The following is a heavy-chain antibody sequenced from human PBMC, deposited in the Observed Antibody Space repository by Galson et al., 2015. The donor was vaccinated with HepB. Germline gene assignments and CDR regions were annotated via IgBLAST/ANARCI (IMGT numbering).Heavy chain of an antibody. D-gene: IGHD2-21*02. CDR3: ARGSVGYATPVVVTVNRYHQYYGMDV. Sequence: SVKVSCKASGDTYKKYAMSWVRQAPGQGLEWMGGIIFTSRLANYAQKFQGRVTITADESTSTSYMELRRLRSEDTAVYYCARGSVGYATPVVVTVNRYHQYYGMDVWGQGTTVTVSS. CDR2: IIFTSRLA. J-gene: IGHJ6*02. V-gene: IGHV1-69*13. CDR1: GDTYKKYA.